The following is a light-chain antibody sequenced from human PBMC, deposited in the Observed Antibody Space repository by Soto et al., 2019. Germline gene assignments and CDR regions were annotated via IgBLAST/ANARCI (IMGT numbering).Light chain of an antibody. CDR1: SSNIGRNT. J-gene: IGLJ3*02. Sequence: QPVLTQPPSASGTPGQRVTISCSGSSSNIGRNTVKWYRQLPGTAPKLLIGSSDQRPSGVPDRFSGSQSGTSASLAISGLQSEDEADYICAAWDASLNAWAFGGGTKLTVL. V-gene: IGLV1-44*01. CDR3: AAWDASLNAWA. CDR2: SSD.